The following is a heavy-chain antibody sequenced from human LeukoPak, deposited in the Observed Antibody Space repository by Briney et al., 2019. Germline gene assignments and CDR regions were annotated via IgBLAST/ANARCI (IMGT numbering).Heavy chain of an antibody. J-gene: IGHJ4*02. D-gene: IGHD3-3*01. CDR1: GGSISSYY. CDR3: ATAVKKYYDFWSGYNLRDY. CDR2: IYYSGST. Sequence: PSETLSLTCTVSGGSISSYYWSWIRQPPGKGLEWIGYIYYSGSTNYNPSLKSRVTISVDTSKNQFSLKLSSVTAEDTAVYYCATAVKKYYDFWSGYNLRDYWGQGTLVTVSS. V-gene: IGHV4-59*01.